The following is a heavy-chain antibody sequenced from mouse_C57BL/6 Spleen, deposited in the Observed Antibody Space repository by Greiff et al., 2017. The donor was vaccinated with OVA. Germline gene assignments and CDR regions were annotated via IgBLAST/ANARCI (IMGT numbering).Heavy chain of an antibody. CDR2: ISDGGSYT. V-gene: IGHV5-4*01. J-gene: IGHJ3*01. CDR3: ARELYYYGSEFAY. CDR1: GFTFSSYA. D-gene: IGHD1-1*01. Sequence: EVHLVESGGGLVKPGGSLKLSCAASGFTFSSYAMSWVRQTPEKRLEWVATISDGGSYTYYPDNVKGRFTISRDNAKNNLYLQMSHLKSEDTAMYYCARELYYYGSEFAYWGQGTLVTVSA.